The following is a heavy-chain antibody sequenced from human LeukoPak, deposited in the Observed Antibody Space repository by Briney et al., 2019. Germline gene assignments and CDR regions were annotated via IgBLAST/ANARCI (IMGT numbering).Heavy chain of an antibody. CDR1: GFTVSSNY. Sequence: GGSLRLSCAASGFTVSSNYMSWVRQAPGKGLEWVSVIYSGGSTYYADSVKGRFTISRDNSKNTLYLQMNSLRAEDTAVYYCARGRRYCTNGVCSTPFGYWGQGTLVTVSS. V-gene: IGHV3-53*01. CDR2: IYSGGST. CDR3: ARGRRYCTNGVCSTPFGY. D-gene: IGHD2-8*01. J-gene: IGHJ4*02.